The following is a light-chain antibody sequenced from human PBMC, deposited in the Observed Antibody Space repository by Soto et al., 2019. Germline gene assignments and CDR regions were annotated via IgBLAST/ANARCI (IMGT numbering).Light chain of an antibody. V-gene: IGKV3-11*01. J-gene: IGKJ2*01. Sequence: EIVLTQSPATLSLSPGERATNSCRASQSVSSYLAWYQQKPGQAPRLLIYDASNRATGIPARFGGSGSGTDFTLTISSLEPEDFAVYYCQQRGTWPPSFGQGTKLEIK. CDR1: QSVSSY. CDR2: DAS. CDR3: QQRGTWPPS.